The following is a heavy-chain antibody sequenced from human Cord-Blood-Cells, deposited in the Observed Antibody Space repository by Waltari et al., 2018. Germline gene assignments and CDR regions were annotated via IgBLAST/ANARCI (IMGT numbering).Heavy chain of an antibody. CDR2: INPNSGGT. J-gene: IGHJ3*02. V-gene: IGHV1-2*02. CDR1: GYTFTGYY. D-gene: IGHD3-22*01. Sequence: QVQLVQSGAAVKKPGASVQVSCKASGYTFTGYYMHVVPPAPRQGLEWMGWINPNSGGTNYAQKFQGRVTMTRDTSISTAYMELSRLRSDDTAVYYCARDRYYDSSGYYLDAFDIWGQGTMVTVSS. CDR3: ARDRYYDSSGYYLDAFDI.